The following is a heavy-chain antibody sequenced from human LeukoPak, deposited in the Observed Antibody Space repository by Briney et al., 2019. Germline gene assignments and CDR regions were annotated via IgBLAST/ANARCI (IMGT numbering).Heavy chain of an antibody. J-gene: IGHJ3*02. CDR3: ARAGVRYFDWLGPGDSEDAFDI. CDR2: MDPNSGNT. Sequence: ASVKVSCKASGYTFTSYDINWVRQATGQGLEWMGWMDPNSGNTGYAQKFQGRVTMTRNTSISTAYMELSSLRSEDTAVYYCARAGVRYFDWLGPGDSEDAFDIWGQGTMVTVSS. D-gene: IGHD3-9*01. V-gene: IGHV1-8*01. CDR1: GYTFTSYD.